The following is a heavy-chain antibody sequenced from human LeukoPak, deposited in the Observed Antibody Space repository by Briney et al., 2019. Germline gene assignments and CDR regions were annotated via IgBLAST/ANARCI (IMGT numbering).Heavy chain of an antibody. V-gene: IGHV3-21*01. J-gene: IGHJ4*02. CDR1: GFTFSSYS. Sequence: GSLRLSCAASGFTFSSYSMNWVRQPPGKGLEWVSSISSSTIYMDYSDSVRGRFTISRDNAENSLYPQMNSLRAEDTAVYYCARGVFGYDFDYWGQGTLVTVSS. CDR2: ISSSTIYM. CDR3: ARGVFGYDFDY. D-gene: IGHD5-18*01.